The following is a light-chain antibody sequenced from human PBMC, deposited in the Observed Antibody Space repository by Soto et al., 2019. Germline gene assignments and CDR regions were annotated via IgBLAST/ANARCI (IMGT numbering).Light chain of an antibody. CDR2: GNT. V-gene: IGLV1-40*01. J-gene: IGLJ3*02. CDR3: QSYDSSLSGSGV. Sequence: QSALTQPPSVSGAPGQRVTISCTGSSSNIGAIYDVHWYQQLPGTAPKLLISGNTKRPSGVPDRFSGSKSGTSASLAITGLQAEDEADYYCQSYDSSLSGSGVFGGGTKLTVL. CDR1: SSNIGAIYD.